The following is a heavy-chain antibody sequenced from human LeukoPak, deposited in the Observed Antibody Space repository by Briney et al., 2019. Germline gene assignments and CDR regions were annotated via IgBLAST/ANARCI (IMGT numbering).Heavy chain of an antibody. Sequence: ASVKVSCKASGYTFTGYYMHWVRQAPGQGLEWMGWINPNSGGTNYAQKFQGRVTMTRDTSISTTYMELSRLRSDDTAVYYCARGDIVEVPAAQSCLDYWGQGTLVTVSS. CDR2: INPNSGGT. CDR3: ARGDIVEVPAAQSCLDY. J-gene: IGHJ4*02. V-gene: IGHV1-2*02. D-gene: IGHD2-2*01. CDR1: GYTFTGYY.